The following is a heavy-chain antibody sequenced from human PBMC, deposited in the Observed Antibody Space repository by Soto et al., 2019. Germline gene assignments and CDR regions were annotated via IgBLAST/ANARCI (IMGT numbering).Heavy chain of an antibody. V-gene: IGHV3-53*01. CDR2: IYSGGST. CDR1: GFTVSSNY. CDR3: ARVAARTYYYYGMDV. J-gene: IGHJ6*02. Sequence: GGSLRLSCAASGFTVSSNYMSWVRQAPGKGLEWVSVIYSGGSTYYADSVKGRFTISRDNSKNTLYLQMNSLRAEDTAVYYCARVAARTYYYYGMDVWGQGTTVTVSS. D-gene: IGHD6-6*01.